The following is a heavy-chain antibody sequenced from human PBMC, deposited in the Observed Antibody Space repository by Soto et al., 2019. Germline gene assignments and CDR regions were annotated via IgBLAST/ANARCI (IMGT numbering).Heavy chain of an antibody. CDR1: GGSTSSGDYY. CDR3: ARDSPHDYGDYWFDP. V-gene: IGHV4-30-4*01. Sequence: SGTLSLTSTVSGGSTSSGDYYWSWIRQPPGKGLEWIGYIYYSGSTYYNPSLKSRVTISVDTSKSQFSLKLSSVTAADTAVYYCARDSPHDYGDYWFDPGGQGTLVTVS. D-gene: IGHD4-17*01. J-gene: IGHJ5*02. CDR2: IYYSGST.